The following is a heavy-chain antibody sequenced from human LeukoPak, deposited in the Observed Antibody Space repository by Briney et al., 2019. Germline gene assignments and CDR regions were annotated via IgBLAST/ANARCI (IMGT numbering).Heavy chain of an antibody. D-gene: IGHD3-22*01. CDR1: GYTFTGYY. V-gene: IGHV1-69*13. CDR2: IIPIFGTA. CDR3: ARYHSDSSGPFDS. Sequence: GASVKVSCKASGYTFTGYYMHWVRQAPGQGLEWMGGIIPIFGTANYAQKFQGRVTITADESTTTAYMELSSLTSEDTAMYYCARYHSDSSGPFDSWGQGTRVTVSS. J-gene: IGHJ5*01.